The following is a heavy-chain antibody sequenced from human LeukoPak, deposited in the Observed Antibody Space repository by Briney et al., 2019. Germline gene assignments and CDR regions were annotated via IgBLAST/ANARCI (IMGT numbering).Heavy chain of an antibody. CDR3: ARLNYDSSGGHFDY. CDR1: GYTFTSHW. Sequence: GESLKISCKGSGYTFTSHWIAWVRQMPGKDLEWMGIIYPGDSHTIYRPSFQGQVTISADKSISTAYLQWSSLKASDTAMYYCARLNYDSSGGHFDYWGQGTLVTVSS. D-gene: IGHD3-22*01. J-gene: IGHJ4*02. CDR2: IYPGDSHT. V-gene: IGHV5-51*01.